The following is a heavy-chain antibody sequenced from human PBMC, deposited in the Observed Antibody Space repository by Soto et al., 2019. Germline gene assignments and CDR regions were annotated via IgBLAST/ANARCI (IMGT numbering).Heavy chain of an antibody. CDR2: ISSNGGST. Sequence: GGSLRLSCAASGFTFSSYAMHWVRQAPGKGLEYVSAISSNGGSTYYANSVKGRFTISRDNSKNTLYLQMGSLRAEDMAVYYCARGPDYDFWSGYSVPDFEYWGQGTLVTVSS. CDR3: ARGPDYDFWSGYSVPDFEY. CDR1: GFTFSSYA. J-gene: IGHJ4*02. V-gene: IGHV3-64*01. D-gene: IGHD3-3*01.